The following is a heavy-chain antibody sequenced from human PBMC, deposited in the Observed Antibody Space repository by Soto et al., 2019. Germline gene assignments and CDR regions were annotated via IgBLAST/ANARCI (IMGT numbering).Heavy chain of an antibody. CDR2: MNVGTGGT. J-gene: IGHJ4*02. D-gene: IGHD5-18*01. CDR1: GYRFTTHY. CDR3: ARDWNFDLRGYSFGFDF. V-gene: IGHV1-2*06. Sequence: ASVKVSCKASGYRFTTHYIHWVRQAPGQGLEWMGRMNVGTGGTTYAHKFQGRVTMTRDTSIRTAYLEVSSVKSDDTAMYYCARDWNFDLRGYSFGFDFWGQGTLVTVSS.